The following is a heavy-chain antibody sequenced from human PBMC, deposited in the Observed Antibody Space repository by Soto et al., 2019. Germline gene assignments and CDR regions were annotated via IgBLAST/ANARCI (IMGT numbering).Heavy chain of an antibody. CDR3: AKDAIMVSSSFNYFDF. Sequence: PGGSLRLSCVVSGFIPSSYAMGWVLQAPVEGLEWVSGISGSGGATSYADSVKGRFTISRDNSKNTLYLQMNSLSAEDTAIYYCAKDAIMVSSSFNYFDFWGQGALVTVSS. CDR1: GFIPSSYA. J-gene: IGHJ4*02. D-gene: IGHD6-13*01. V-gene: IGHV3-23*01. CDR2: ISGSGGAT.